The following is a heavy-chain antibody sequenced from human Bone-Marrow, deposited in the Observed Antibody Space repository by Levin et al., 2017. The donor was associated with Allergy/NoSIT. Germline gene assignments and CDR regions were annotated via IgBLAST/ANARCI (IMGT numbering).Heavy chain of an antibody. CDR2: IKQDGSEQ. D-gene: IGHD2-2*01. J-gene: IGHJ5*02. Sequence: GGSLRLSCAASGFTFSDYWMTWVRQAPGEGLEWVANIKQDGSEQYYVDSVKGRFTISRDNAENSLYLQMNSLRVEDTAIYYCAREKQSSSDSKGWFDPWGQGTLVTVSS. V-gene: IGHV3-7*01. CDR3: AREKQSSSDSKGWFDP. CDR1: GFTFSDYW.